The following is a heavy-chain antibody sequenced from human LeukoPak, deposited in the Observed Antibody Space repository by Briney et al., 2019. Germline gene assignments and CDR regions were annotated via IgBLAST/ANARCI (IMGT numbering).Heavy chain of an antibody. CDR3: ARAALRANWFDP. D-gene: IGHD3-10*01. V-gene: IGHV1-8*01. J-gene: IGHJ5*02. CDR2: MNPNSGNT. Sequence: ASVKVSCKASGYTFTNYDIDWVRQATGQGLEWMGWMNPNSGNTAYAQKFQGRVTMTRDTSISTAYMELGSLRSEDTAVYYCARAALRANWFDPWGQGTLVTVSS. CDR1: GYTFTNYD.